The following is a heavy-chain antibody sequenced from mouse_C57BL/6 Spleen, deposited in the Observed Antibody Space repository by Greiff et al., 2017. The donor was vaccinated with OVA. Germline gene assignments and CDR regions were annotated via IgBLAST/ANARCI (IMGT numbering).Heavy chain of an antibody. D-gene: IGHD1-1*01. Sequence: QVQLQQPGAELVRPGSSVKLSCKASGYTFTSYWMHWVKQRTIQGLEWIGNIDPSDSETHYNQKFKGKATLTVDKSSSTAYMQLRSLTSEDSAVYDCAMGYYGSIRYYAMDYGGQGTSVTVSS. V-gene: IGHV1-52*01. CDR1: GYTFTSYW. CDR2: IDPSDSET. CDR3: AMGYYGSIRYYAMDY. J-gene: IGHJ4*01.